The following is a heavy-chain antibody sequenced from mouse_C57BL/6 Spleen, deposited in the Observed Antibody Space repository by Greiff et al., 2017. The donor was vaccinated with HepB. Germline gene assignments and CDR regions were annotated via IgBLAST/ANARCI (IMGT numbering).Heavy chain of an antibody. CDR2: ISNLAYSI. CDR1: GFTFSDYG. J-gene: IGHJ4*01. CDR3: ARHYLTGTGAMDY. D-gene: IGHD4-1*01. Sequence: DVHLVESGGGLVQPGGSLKLSCAASGFTFSDYGMAWVRQAPRKGPEWVAFISNLAYSIYYADTVTGRFTISRENAKNTLYLEMSSLRSEDTAMYYCARHYLTGTGAMDYWGQGTSVTVSS. V-gene: IGHV5-15*01.